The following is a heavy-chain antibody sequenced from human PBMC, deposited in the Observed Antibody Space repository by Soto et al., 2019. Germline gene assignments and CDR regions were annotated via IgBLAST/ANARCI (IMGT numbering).Heavy chain of an antibody. V-gene: IGHV3-9*01. J-gene: IGHJ4*02. CDR1: GFTFDDYA. D-gene: IGHD3-10*01. Sequence: PGGSLRLSCAASGFTFDDYAMHWVRQAPGKGLEWVTGISWNSGTIGYVDSVKGRFTISRDNDKNSLYLQMNSLRTEDTAFYYCARDVWSRASGPPDSWGQGTLVTVSS. CDR2: ISWNSGTI. CDR3: ARDVWSRASGPPDS.